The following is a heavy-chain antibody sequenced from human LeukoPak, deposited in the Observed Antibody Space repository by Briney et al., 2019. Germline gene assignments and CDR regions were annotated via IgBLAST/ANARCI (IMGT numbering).Heavy chain of an antibody. V-gene: IGHV1-2*02. Sequence: ASVKVSCKASGYTFTGYYMHWVRQAPGQGLEWMGWINPNSGGTNYAQKFHGRVTMTRDTSISTAYMELSRLRSDDTAVYYCARGVYPTQLEHLYGMDVWGQGTTVTVSS. CDR2: INPNSGGT. J-gene: IGHJ6*02. CDR3: ARGVYPTQLEHLYGMDV. D-gene: IGHD1/OR15-1a*01. CDR1: GYTFTGYY.